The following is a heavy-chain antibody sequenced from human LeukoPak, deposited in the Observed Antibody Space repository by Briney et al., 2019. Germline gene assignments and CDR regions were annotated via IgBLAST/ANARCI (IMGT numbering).Heavy chain of an antibody. CDR2: TYYSGST. CDR1: GGSISSYY. V-gene: IGHV4-59*01. Sequence: SETLSLTCTVSGGSISSYYWSWIRQPPGKGLEWIGYTYYSGSTNYNPSLKSRVTISVDTSKNQFSLKLSSVTAADTAVYYCARVGDYYDSSGYYSYFDYWGQGTLVTVSS. CDR3: ARVGDYYDSSGYYSYFDY. D-gene: IGHD3-22*01. J-gene: IGHJ4*02.